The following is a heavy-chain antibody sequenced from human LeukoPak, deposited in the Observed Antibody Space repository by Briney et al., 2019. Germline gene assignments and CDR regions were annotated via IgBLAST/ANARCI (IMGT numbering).Heavy chain of an antibody. V-gene: IGHV3-48*04. CDR2: ISSGSATT. Sequence: PGGSLRLSCEASGFTFSSYSMNWVRQVPGKGLEWVSHISSGSATTFYADSVKGRFTISRDNTKNSLYLQMNSLRAEDTAVYYCAKRGDWGEFDYWGQGTLVTVSS. CDR1: GFTFSSYS. J-gene: IGHJ4*02. CDR3: AKRGDWGEFDY. D-gene: IGHD3/OR15-3a*01.